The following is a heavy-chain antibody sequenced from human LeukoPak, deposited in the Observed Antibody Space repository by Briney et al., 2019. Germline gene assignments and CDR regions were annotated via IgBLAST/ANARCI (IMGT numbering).Heavy chain of an antibody. V-gene: IGHV3-21*01. CDR2: ISSSSSYI. J-gene: IGHJ4*02. CDR3: ARPGYGSGRYYYY. CDR1: GFTFSSYS. D-gene: IGHD3-10*01. Sequence: PGGSLRLSCAASGFTFSSYSMNWVRQAPGKGLEWGSSISSSSSYIYYADSVKGRFTISRDNAKNSLYLQMNSLRAEYTGVYYCARPGYGSGRYYYYWGQGTLVTVSS.